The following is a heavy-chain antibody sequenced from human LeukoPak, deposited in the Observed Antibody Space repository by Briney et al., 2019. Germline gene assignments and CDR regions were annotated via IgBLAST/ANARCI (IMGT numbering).Heavy chain of an antibody. CDR1: GYTFTSYG. Sequence: GASVKVSCKASGYTFTSYGISWVRQAPGQGLEWMGWISAYNGNANYAQKLQGRVTMTTDTSTSTAYMELRSLRSDDTAVYYCARDRAGHYYDSSGYYYPYWYFDLWGRGTLVTVSS. CDR3: ARDRAGHYYDSSGYYYPYWYFDL. D-gene: IGHD3-22*01. CDR2: ISAYNGNA. V-gene: IGHV1-18*01. J-gene: IGHJ2*01.